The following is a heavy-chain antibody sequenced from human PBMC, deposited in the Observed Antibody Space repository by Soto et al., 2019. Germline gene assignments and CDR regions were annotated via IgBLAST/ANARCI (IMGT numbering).Heavy chain of an antibody. Sequence: GESLKISCQGSGYTFTNHWITWVRQMPGKGLEWMGRINPSDSHTNYSPSFQGHVTMSVDKSISTAYLQWSSLKASDSATYYCARHASYYVSSGYFGTYWGQGTLVTVSS. D-gene: IGHD3-22*01. J-gene: IGHJ4*02. V-gene: IGHV5-10-1*01. CDR2: INPSDSHT. CDR1: GYTFTNHW. CDR3: ARHASYYVSSGYFGTY.